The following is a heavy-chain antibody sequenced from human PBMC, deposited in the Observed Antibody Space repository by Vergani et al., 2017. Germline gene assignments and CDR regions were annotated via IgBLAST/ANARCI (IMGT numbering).Heavy chain of an antibody. CDR2: ISSSSSYI. J-gene: IGHJ4*02. D-gene: IGHD6-13*01. CDR1: GFTFSSYS. CDR3: ARDSRGWAAAGPLV. Sequence: EVQLLESGGGLVQPGGSLRLSCAASGFTFSSYSMNWVRQAPGKGLEWVSSISSSSSYIYYADSVKGRFTISRDNAKNSLYLQMNSLRAEDTAVYYCARDSRGWAAAGPLVWGQGTLVTVSS. V-gene: IGHV3-21*01.